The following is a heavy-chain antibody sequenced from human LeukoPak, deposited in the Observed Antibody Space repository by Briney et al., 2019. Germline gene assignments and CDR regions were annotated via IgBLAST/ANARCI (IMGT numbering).Heavy chain of an antibody. V-gene: IGHV3-30*04. CDR2: ISYDGSNK. CDR3: ARDGSVGYSSGRWGIDY. Sequence: GGSLRLSCAASGFTFSSYAMHWVRQAPGKGLEWVAVISYDGSNKYYADSVKGRFTISRDNSQNTLYLQMNSLRPEDTAVYYCARDGSVGYSSGRWGIDYWGQGTLVTVSS. J-gene: IGHJ4*02. CDR1: GFTFSSYA. D-gene: IGHD6-19*01.